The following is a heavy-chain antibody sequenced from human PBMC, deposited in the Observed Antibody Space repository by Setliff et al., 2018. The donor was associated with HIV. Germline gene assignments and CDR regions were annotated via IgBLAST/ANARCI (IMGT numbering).Heavy chain of an antibody. CDR2: MNRDGSEK. J-gene: IGHJ3*02. Sequence: GGSLRLSCAASGFTFSSYAMSWVRQAPGRGLEYVAGMNRDGSEKGYADSVKGRFSISRDNAKNSLYLQMSSLRTEDTAVYFCARDPAFGAFDIWGQGTMVTVSS. CDR1: GFTFSSYA. D-gene: IGHD3-10*01. CDR3: ARDPAFGAFDI. V-gene: IGHV3-7*04.